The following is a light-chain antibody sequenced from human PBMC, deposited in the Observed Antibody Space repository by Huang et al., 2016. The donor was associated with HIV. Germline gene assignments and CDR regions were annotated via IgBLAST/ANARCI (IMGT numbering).Light chain of an antibody. CDR1: QDISSD. J-gene: IGKJ5*01. Sequence: DIQMTQSPSSVSASVGERVTITCRESQDISSDVARYQQKPGKAPKLLIYATYTLQSGVPSRFSGRSSGTEFTLTIRCLQPEDFATYYCQQTDRFSITFGQGTRLEIK. CDR3: QQTDRFSIT. V-gene: IGKV1-12*01. CDR2: ATY.